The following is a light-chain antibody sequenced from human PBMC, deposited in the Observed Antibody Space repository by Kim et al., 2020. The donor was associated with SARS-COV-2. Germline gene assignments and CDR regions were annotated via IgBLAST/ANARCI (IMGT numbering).Light chain of an antibody. CDR3: QQLNSYLAYPT. CDR2: AAS. CDR1: QGIASY. Sequence: DIQLTQSPSSLSASVGDRVTITCRASQGIASYLAWYQQKPGKAPNLLIYAASILQSGVPSRFSGSGAGTDFTLTISSLQPEDVGTYYCQQLNSYLAYPTFGGRTKVGIK. V-gene: IGKV1-9*01. J-gene: IGKJ4*01.